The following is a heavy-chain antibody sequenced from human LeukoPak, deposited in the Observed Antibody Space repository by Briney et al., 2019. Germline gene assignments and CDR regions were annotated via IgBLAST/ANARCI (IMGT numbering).Heavy chain of an antibody. Sequence: SLRXSCAASGFTXSSYSMNWVRQASGKGLEWVGRIRSTAKGYATAYAASVKGRFTISRDDSKNTAYLQMDSLKTEDTAVYYCTGNYYGSGSYADFDYWGQGTLVTVSS. V-gene: IGHV3-73*01. CDR3: TGNYYGSGSYADFDY. CDR2: IRSTAKGYAT. J-gene: IGHJ4*02. D-gene: IGHD3-10*01. CDR1: GFTXSSYS.